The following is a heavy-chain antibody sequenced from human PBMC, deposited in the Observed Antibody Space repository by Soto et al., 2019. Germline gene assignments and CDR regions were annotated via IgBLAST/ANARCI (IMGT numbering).Heavy chain of an antibody. CDR3: ASHGQWLVLNH. Sequence: SVKVSCKTSGGTFSNDIITWVRQAPGQGLEWMGRIIPLLDTTNYAQKFQGRVTITADKSTGTAYMELNSLRSDDTAVHYCASHGQWLVLNHWGQGTLVTVSS. V-gene: IGHV1-69*08. CDR1: GGTFSNDI. D-gene: IGHD6-19*01. J-gene: IGHJ5*02. CDR2: IIPLLDTT.